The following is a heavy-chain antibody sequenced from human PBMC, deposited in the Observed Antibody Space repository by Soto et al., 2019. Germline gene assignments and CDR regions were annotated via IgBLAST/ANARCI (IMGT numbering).Heavy chain of an antibody. CDR3: AREENCSDGICYSEYFQR. CDR1: GYIFTAYS. J-gene: IGHJ1*01. D-gene: IGHD2-15*01. V-gene: IGHV1-46*01. CDR2: VNPSGGST. Sequence: ASVKVSCKASGYIFTAYSMHWVRQAPGQGLEWMGVVNPSGGSTNYTQKFQGRITMTRDTSTSTVYMDLSSLTSEDTAVYYCAREENCSDGICYSEYFQRWGQGTLVTVSS.